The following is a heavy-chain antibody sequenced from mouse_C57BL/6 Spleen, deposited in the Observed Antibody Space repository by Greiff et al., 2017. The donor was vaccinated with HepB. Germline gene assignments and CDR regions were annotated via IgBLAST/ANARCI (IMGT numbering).Heavy chain of an antibody. CDR3: ARLENYIGVGFDY. J-gene: IGHJ2*01. V-gene: IGHV1-54*01. CDR1: GYAFTNYL. CDR2: INPGSGGT. Sequence: QVQLKQSGAELVRPGTSVKVSCKASGYAFTNYLIEWVKQRPGQGLEWIGVINPGSGGTNYNEKFKGKATLTADKSSSTAYMQLSSLTSEDSAVYFCARLENYIGVGFDYWGQGTTLTVSS. D-gene: IGHD2-14*01.